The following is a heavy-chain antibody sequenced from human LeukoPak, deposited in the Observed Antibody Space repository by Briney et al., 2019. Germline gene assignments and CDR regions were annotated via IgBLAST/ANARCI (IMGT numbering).Heavy chain of an antibody. Sequence: GASVKVSCKTSGYTFTGYYMHWVRQAPGQGLEWMGWINPNSGGTNYAQKFQGRVTMTRNTSISTAYMELSSLRSEDTAVYYCARDTYGIAAAGAFDIWGQGTMVTVSS. CDR1: GYTFTGYY. D-gene: IGHD6-13*01. J-gene: IGHJ3*02. CDR2: INPNSGGT. CDR3: ARDTYGIAAAGAFDI. V-gene: IGHV1-2*02.